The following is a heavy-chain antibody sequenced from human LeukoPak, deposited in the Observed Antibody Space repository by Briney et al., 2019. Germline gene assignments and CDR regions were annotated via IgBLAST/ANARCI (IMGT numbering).Heavy chain of an antibody. V-gene: IGHV4-4*07. J-gene: IGHJ4*02. D-gene: IGHD5/OR15-5a*01. CDR1: GGSLRSYY. Sequence: SETLSLTCTVSGGSLRSYYCSWIRQSAGKGLEWIGRIYLSASTNYNPSHESRVTMSVDTSKNQVSLRLSSVTAADTAIYYCSLSSTMTAYSFDVWGPGTQVTVFS. CDR3: SLSSTMTAYSFDV. CDR2: IYLSAST.